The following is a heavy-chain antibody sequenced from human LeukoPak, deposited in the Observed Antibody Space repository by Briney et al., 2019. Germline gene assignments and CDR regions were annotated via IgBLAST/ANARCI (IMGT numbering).Heavy chain of an antibody. D-gene: IGHD1-26*01. CDR1: GGSISSNGYY. CDR3: ARRSGTYHAFDI. Sequence: SETLSLTCTVSGGSISSNGYYWGWIHQPPGKGLEWIGSFYYTGSTFYSPSLKSRVTISVDTSKNQFSLKLSSVTAADTAVYYCARRSGTYHAFDIWGQGTMVTVSS. V-gene: IGHV4-39*01. CDR2: FYYTGST. J-gene: IGHJ3*02.